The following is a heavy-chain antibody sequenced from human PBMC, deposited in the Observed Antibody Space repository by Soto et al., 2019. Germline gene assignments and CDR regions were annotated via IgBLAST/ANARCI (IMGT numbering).Heavy chain of an antibody. J-gene: IGHJ4*02. Sequence: EVQLVESGGGLVQPGRSLRLSCAASGFTFDDYAMHWVRQAPGKGLEWVLGISWNSGSIGYADSVKGRFTISRDNAKNSLYLQMNSLRAEDTALYYCAKAGFWSGYYSLVDYWGQGTLVTVSS. CDR1: GFTFDDYA. D-gene: IGHD3-3*01. CDR2: ISWNSGSI. CDR3: AKAGFWSGYYSLVDY. V-gene: IGHV3-9*01.